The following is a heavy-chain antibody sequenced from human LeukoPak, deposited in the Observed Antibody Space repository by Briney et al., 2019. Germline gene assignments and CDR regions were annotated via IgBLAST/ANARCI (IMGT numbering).Heavy chain of an antibody. CDR2: ISYDGSKK. D-gene: IGHD6-13*01. CDR1: GFSFAEHG. Sequence: GGSLRLSCAASGFSFAEHGMHWVRQAPGKGLEWVALISYDGSKKYYAESLRGRFTISRDNSKNTLFLQMNSLRADDTTVYYCARPKYSSSWYDAFHIWGQGTMVTVSS. J-gene: IGHJ3*02. V-gene: IGHV3-30*03. CDR3: ARPKYSSSWYDAFHI.